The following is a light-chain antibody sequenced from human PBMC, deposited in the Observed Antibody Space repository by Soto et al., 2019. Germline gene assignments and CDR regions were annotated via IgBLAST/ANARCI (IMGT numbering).Light chain of an antibody. CDR1: QSVSSN. V-gene: IGKV3-15*01. CDR3: QQYNNCPPLT. J-gene: IGKJ4*01. Sequence: EIQMTQSPSTLSVSPGESATLSCRASQSVSSNLAWYQQKPGKAPRLLIYGVSTMATGIPARCSGSGSETKFTITISSLQYEDFAVYYYQQYNNCPPLTFGGGTKVEIK. CDR2: GVS.